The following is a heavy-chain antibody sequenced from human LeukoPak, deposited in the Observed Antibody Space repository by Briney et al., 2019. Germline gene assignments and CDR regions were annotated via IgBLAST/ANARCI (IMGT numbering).Heavy chain of an antibody. CDR3: ERIVEMATITYYYYYMDV. D-gene: IGHD5-24*01. Sequence: SETLSLTCTVSGGSISSHYWSWIRQPPGKGLEWIGYIYYSGSTNYNPSLKSRVTISVDTSKNQFSLKLSSVTAADTAVYYCERIVEMATITYYYYYMDVWGKGTTVTVSS. V-gene: IGHV4-59*11. J-gene: IGHJ6*03. CDR2: IYYSGST. CDR1: GGSISSHY.